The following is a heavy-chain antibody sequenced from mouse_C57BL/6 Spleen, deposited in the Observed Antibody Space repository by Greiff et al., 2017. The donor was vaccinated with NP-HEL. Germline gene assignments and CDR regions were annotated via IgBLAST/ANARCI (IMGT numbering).Heavy chain of an antibody. J-gene: IGHJ4*01. D-gene: IGHD1-1*01. CDR2: FYPGSGSI. Sequence: VQLQQSGAELVKPGASVKLSCKASGYTFTEYTIHWVKQRSGQGLEWIGWFYPGSGSIKYNEKFKDKATLTADKSYRTVYMELNRLTSEDSAVYFCARHEDLHYYGSSNYAMDYWGQGTSVTVSS. CDR1: GYTFTEYT. V-gene: IGHV1-62-2*01. CDR3: ARHEDLHYYGSSNYAMDY.